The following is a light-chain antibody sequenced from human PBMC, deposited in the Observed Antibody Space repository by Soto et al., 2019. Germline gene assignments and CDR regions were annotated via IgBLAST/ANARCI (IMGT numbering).Light chain of an antibody. CDR1: QSVSRD. V-gene: IGKV3-15*01. CDR3: EQYNNWLA. Sequence: EIVMTQSPATLSVSPGERATLSCRASQSVSRDLAWYQQKPGQAPRLLIYDASTRAIGIPARFSGSGSGTEFTLTISSLPSEDFAIYYCEQYNNWLAFGGGTKVEIK. CDR2: DAS. J-gene: IGKJ4*01.